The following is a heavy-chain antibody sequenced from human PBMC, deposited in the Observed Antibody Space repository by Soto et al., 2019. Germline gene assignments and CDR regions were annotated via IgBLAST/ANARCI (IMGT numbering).Heavy chain of an antibody. J-gene: IGHJ4*02. Sequence: QVQLVQSGAEVKKPGSSVKVSCKASGGTFSSYTISWVRQAPGQGLEWMGRIIPILGIANYAQKFQGRVTITADKSTSTAYMELSSLRSEDTAVYYCARGYFSSTSYCYSDYWGQGTLVTVSS. V-gene: IGHV1-69*02. CDR3: ARGYFSSTSYCYSDY. D-gene: IGHD2-2*01. CDR1: GGTFSSYT. CDR2: IIPILGIA.